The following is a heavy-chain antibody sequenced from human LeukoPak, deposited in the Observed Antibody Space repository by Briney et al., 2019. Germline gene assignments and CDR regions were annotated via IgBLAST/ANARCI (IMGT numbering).Heavy chain of an antibody. Sequence: GGSLRLSCAASGFTFSSYAMSWVRQAPGKGLDWISTITGSGDSTYYADSVKGRFTISRDNSKNTLYLQMSSLRAEDTAIYFCAKDRLEEAITMVRDIYTTGDYWGQGTLLTVSS. CDR1: GFTFSSYA. V-gene: IGHV3-23*01. D-gene: IGHD3-10*01. J-gene: IGHJ4*02. CDR3: AKDRLEEAITMVRDIYTTGDY. CDR2: ITGSGDST.